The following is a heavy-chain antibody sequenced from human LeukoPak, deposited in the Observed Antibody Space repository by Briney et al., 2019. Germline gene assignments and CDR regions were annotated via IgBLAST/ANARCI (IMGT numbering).Heavy chain of an antibody. CDR2: IYYSGST. CDR1: GGSISSYY. D-gene: IGHD4-17*01. J-gene: IGHJ3*02. V-gene: IGHV4-59*01. CDR3: ARDNRTVTTYPDAFDI. Sequence: SETLSLTCTVSGGSISSYYWSWIRQPPGKGLEWIGYIYYSGSTKYNPSLKSRVTISVDTSKNQFSLKLSSVTAADTAVYYCARDNRTVTTYPDAFDIWGQGTMVTVSS.